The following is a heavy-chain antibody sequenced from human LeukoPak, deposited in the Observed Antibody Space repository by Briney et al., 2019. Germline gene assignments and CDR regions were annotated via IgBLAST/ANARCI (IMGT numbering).Heavy chain of an antibody. J-gene: IGHJ3*02. CDR3: ARGPGSGYYLTAFDI. CDR2: IWYDGSNK. D-gene: IGHD3-22*01. Sequence: GGSLRLSCAASGFTFSSYGIHWVRQAPGKGLEWVADIWYDGSNKYYADSVKGRFAISRDNSKNALYLQMNSPRAEDTAVYYCARGPGSGYYLTAFDIWGQGTMVTVSS. V-gene: IGHV3-33*01. CDR1: GFTFSSYG.